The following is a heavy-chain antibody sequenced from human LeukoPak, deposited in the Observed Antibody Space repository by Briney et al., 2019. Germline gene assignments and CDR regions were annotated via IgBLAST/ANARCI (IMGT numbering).Heavy chain of an antibody. CDR2: FDPADGET. V-gene: IGHV1-24*01. Sequence: ASVKVSCKVSGYTLTELSMHWVRQAPGKGLAWMGGFDPADGETNYAQKFQGIVTMTEDTSTDTAYMELRSLRSEDTAVYYCATAPLKYCSGGSCADYFDYWGQGTLVTVSS. CDR1: GYTLTELS. D-gene: IGHD2-15*01. J-gene: IGHJ4*02. CDR3: ATAPLKYCSGGSCADYFDY.